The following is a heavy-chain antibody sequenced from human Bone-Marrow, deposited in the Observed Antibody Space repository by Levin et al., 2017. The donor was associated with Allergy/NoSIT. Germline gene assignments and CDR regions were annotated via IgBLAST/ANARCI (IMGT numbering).Heavy chain of an antibody. CDR1: GFIFSNYW. D-gene: IGHD3-10*01. CDR2: IKKDGSQK. Sequence: GESLKISCATSGFIFSNYWMDWVRQAPGKGLEWVANIKKDGSQKSYADSVRGRFTISRDNAGNSLYLQLSSLRAEDTAMYYCARNRGWFAYDDWGQGSLVSVS. J-gene: IGHJ4*02. V-gene: IGHV3-7*01. CDR3: ARNRGWFAYDD.